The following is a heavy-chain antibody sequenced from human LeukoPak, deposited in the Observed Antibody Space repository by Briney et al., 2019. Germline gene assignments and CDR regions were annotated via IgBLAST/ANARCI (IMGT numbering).Heavy chain of an antibody. CDR2: INHSGNT. D-gene: IGHD3-9*01. CDR3: AREPPSLRSFAWSPTYGMDV. J-gene: IGHJ6*04. CDR1: GGSFSGYY. V-gene: IGHV4-34*01. Sequence: SETLSLTCAVYGGSFSGYYWSWIRQPPGKGLEWIGEINHSGNTNYNPSLKSRVTISVDTSKNQFSLNLTSVTAADTAAYYCAREPPSLRSFAWSPTYGMDVWGKGTTVTVSS.